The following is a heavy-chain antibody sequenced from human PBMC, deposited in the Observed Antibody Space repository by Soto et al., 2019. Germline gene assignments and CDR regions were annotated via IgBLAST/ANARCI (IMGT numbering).Heavy chain of an antibody. Sequence: SVKVSCKASGGFFSNDAISWVRQAPGQGLEWLGGITPISGTPKYAQKFQGRVTISADESTSTAYMELSSLRSEDTAVYYCARSGQVGNWFDPWGQGTLVTVSS. CDR3: ARSGQVGNWFDP. CDR2: ITPISGTP. D-gene: IGHD3-3*01. CDR1: GGFFSNDA. V-gene: IGHV1-69*13. J-gene: IGHJ5*02.